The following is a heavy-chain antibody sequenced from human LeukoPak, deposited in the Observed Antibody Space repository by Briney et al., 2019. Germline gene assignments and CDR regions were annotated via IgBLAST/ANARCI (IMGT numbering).Heavy chain of an antibody. Sequence: PSETLSLTCAVSGGSISSSNWWSWVRQPPGKGLEWIGEIYHSGSTNYNPSLKSRVTISVDKSKNQFSLKLSSVTAADTAVYYCARVQLWFGELLTWYFDLWGRGTLVTVSS. J-gene: IGHJ2*01. CDR1: GGSISSSNW. D-gene: IGHD3-10*01. CDR3: ARVQLWFGELLTWYFDL. V-gene: IGHV4-4*02. CDR2: IYHSGST.